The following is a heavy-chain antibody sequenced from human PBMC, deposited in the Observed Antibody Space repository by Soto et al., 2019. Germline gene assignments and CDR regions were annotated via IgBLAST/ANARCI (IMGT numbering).Heavy chain of an antibody. J-gene: IGHJ4*02. CDR2: ISAYNGNT. D-gene: IGHD4-4*01. CDR1: GYTFTSYG. Sequence: ASVKVSCKASGYTFTSYGISWVRQAPGQGLEWMEWISAYNGNTNYAQKLQGRVTMTTDTSTSTAYMELRSLRSDDTAVYYCARTPYSNYARYDDYWGQGTLVTVSS. V-gene: IGHV1-18*01. CDR3: ARTPYSNYARYDDY.